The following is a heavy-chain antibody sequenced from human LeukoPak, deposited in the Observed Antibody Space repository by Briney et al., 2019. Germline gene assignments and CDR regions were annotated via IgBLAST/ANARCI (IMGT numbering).Heavy chain of an antibody. CDR3: ARDLEQQLPRGAFDI. Sequence: GASVKVSCKASGGTFSSYAISWVRQAPGQGLEWMGRIIPILGIANYAQKFQGRVTITADKSTSTAYMELSSLRSEDTAVYYCARDLEQQLPRGAFDIWGQGTMVTVSS. CDR1: GGTFSSYA. V-gene: IGHV1-69*04. D-gene: IGHD6-13*01. CDR2: IIPILGIA. J-gene: IGHJ3*02.